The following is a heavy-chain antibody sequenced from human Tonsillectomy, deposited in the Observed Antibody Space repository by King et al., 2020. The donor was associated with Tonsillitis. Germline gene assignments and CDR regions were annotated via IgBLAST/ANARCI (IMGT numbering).Heavy chain of an antibody. CDR2: ISAYNGKT. CDR1: GYTFTIYG. Sequence: QLVQSGAEVKKPGASVKVSCKASGYTFTIYGISWVLQAPGQGLEWMGWISAYNGKTNNAQQLQGRVTMIRDTSTRTAYKELRSLISADTAVYYCARDSGGSYSFYLDFWGQGTLVTVSS. J-gene: IGHJ4*02. CDR3: ARDSGGSYSFYLDF. D-gene: IGHD1-26*01. V-gene: IGHV1-18*01.